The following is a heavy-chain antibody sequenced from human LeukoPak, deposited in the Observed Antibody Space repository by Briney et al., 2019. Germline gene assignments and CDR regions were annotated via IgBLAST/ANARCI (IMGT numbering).Heavy chain of an antibody. V-gene: IGHV3-21*01. CDR2: ISSSSSYI. D-gene: IGHD3-10*01. J-gene: IGHJ4*02. CDR3: ARGPHYGSGSYYDY. Sequence: GGSLRLSCAVSGFTFNTYKMNWVRQAPGKGLEWVSSISSSSSYIYYADSVKGRFTIPRDNAKNSLYLQMSSLRAEDTAVYYCARGPHYGSGSYYDYWGQGTLVTVSS. CDR1: GFTFNTYK.